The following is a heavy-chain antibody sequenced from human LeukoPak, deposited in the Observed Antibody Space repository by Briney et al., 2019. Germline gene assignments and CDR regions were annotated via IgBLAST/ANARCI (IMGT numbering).Heavy chain of an antibody. Sequence: GASVKVSCKASGYTFTSYDINWVRQATGQGLEWMGWMNPNSGNTGYAQKFQGRVTMTRNTSISTAYMELSSLRSEDTAVYYCARTEDYDSSGYYYASFPFDPWGQGTLVTVSS. D-gene: IGHD3-22*01. V-gene: IGHV1-8*01. CDR1: GYTFTSYD. J-gene: IGHJ5*02. CDR3: ARTEDYDSSGYYYASFPFDP. CDR2: MNPNSGNT.